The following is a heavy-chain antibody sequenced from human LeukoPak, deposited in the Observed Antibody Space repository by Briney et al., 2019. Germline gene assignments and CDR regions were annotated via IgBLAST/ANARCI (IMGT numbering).Heavy chain of an antibody. CDR3: SRPLGDSRALDY. CDR1: GFTVSSNY. D-gene: IGHD6-13*01. Sequence: PGGSLRLSCAASGFTVSSNYMSWVRQAPGKGLEWVSVIYSGGSTYYAESVMGRLTISRNNSKNTLSCPQKSLSAADQAVIYFSRPLGDSRALDYWGRGTLVTVSS. V-gene: IGHV3-66*02. CDR2: IYSGGST. J-gene: IGHJ4*02.